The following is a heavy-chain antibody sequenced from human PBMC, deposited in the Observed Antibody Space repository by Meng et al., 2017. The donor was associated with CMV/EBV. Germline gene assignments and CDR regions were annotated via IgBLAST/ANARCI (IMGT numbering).Heavy chain of an antibody. D-gene: IGHD2-2*01. CDR3: ASGPERWYQPRRNWFDP. CDR1: GGTFSSYA. Sequence: SVKVSCKASGGTFSSYAISWVRQAPGQGLEWMGGIIPIFGTANYAQKFQGRVTITTDESTSTAYMEPSSLRSEDTAVYYCASGPERWYQPRRNWFDPWGQGTLVTVSS. J-gene: IGHJ5*02. V-gene: IGHV1-69*05. CDR2: IIPIFGTA.